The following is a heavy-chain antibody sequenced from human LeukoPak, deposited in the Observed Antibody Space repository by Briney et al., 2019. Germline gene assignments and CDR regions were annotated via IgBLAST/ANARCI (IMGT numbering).Heavy chain of an antibody. V-gene: IGHV3-43*02. CDR3: ARESGKFDY. CDR1: GFTVSSNY. J-gene: IGHJ4*02. Sequence: GGSLRLSCAASGFTVSSNYMSWVRQAPGQGLEWVSLISGDGVSTFFADSVKGRFSISRGNSKNSLFLEMSSLRTEDTAMYYCARESGKFDYWGQGTLVAVSS. CDR2: ISGDGVST.